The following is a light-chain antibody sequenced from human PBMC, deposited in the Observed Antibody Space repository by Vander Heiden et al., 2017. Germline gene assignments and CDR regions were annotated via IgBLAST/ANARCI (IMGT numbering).Light chain of an antibody. J-gene: IGKJ4*01. V-gene: IGKV1-33*01. Sequence: SQDISNYLNWYQQKPGKAPKLLIYDASKLETGVPSRFSGSGSGTDFTFTSSSLQPEDIAKYYLQQDDNLITFGGWSKVEIK. CDR2: DAS. CDR3: QQDDNLIT. CDR1: QDISNY.